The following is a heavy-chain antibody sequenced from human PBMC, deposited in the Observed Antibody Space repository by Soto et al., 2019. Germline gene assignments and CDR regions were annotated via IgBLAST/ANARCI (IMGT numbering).Heavy chain of an antibody. CDR2: ISYDGSNK. CDR3: AKDFDVSGSYLRY. D-gene: IGHD1-26*01. Sequence: PGGSLRLSCAASGFTFSSYGMHWVRQAPGKGLEWVAVISYDGSNKYYADSVKGRFTISRDNSKNTLYLQMNSLRAEDTAVYYCAKDFDVSGSYLRYWGQGTLVTVSS. CDR1: GFTFSSYG. J-gene: IGHJ4*02. V-gene: IGHV3-30*18.